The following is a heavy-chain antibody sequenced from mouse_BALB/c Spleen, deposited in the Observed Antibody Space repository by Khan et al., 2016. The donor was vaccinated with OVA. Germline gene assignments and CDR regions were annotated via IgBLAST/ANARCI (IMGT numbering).Heavy chain of an antibody. V-gene: IGHV3-2*02. CDR1: DYSITSDYA. J-gene: IGHJ3*01. D-gene: IGHD1-2*01. Sequence: EVELVESGPGLVKPSQSLSLTCTVTDYSITSDYAWNWIRQFPGNTLEWMGYISYSGYTSYNPSLKSRISITRDTSKNQFFLQLNSVTTEDTATYYCARGVTTATSAWFAYWGQGTLVTVSA. CDR3: ARGVTTATSAWFAY. CDR2: ISYSGYT.